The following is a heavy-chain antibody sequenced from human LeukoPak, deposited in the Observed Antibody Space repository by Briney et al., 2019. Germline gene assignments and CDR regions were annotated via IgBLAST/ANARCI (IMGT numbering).Heavy chain of an antibody. CDR3: ARRAGGYSHPYDY. J-gene: IGHJ4*02. D-gene: IGHD4-23*01. V-gene: IGHV3-23*01. Sequence: GGSLRLSCAVSGFTFSDYAMTWVRQAPGKGLEWVATISGSGVMTYYADSVKGRFTISRDNSKNTLYLQMNSLRAEDTAVYYCARRAGGYSHPYDYWGQGILVTVSS. CDR1: GFTFSDYA. CDR2: ISGSGVMT.